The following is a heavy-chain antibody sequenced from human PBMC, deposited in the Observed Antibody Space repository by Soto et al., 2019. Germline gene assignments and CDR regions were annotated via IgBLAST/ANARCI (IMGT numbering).Heavy chain of an antibody. J-gene: IGHJ4*02. V-gene: IGHV3-23*01. Sequence: EVQLLESGGGSVQPGGSLRLSCAASGFTCNNYAVTWVRHAPGKGLEWVSTISGGGSSTYYADSVRGRFTISRDTSKNTLYLQMNSLRADDTAVYSCAKDETIEGGVFNYWGQGTLVTVSS. CDR3: AKDETIEGGVFNY. CDR1: GFTCNNYA. D-gene: IGHD1-26*01. CDR2: ISGGGSST.